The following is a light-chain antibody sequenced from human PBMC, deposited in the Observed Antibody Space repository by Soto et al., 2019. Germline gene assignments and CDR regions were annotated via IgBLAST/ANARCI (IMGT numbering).Light chain of an antibody. V-gene: IGLV2-14*01. CDR3: SSFTNTITRYA. CDR1: SSDVGGYNY. CDR2: EVS. Sequence: QSVLTQPASVSGSPGHSITICCTGTSSDVGGYNYVSWFQHHPGKAPKLIIYEVSYRPSGVSNRFSGSKSGDTASLTISGLQAEDEADYYCSSFTNTITRYAFGTGTKVTVL. J-gene: IGLJ1*01.